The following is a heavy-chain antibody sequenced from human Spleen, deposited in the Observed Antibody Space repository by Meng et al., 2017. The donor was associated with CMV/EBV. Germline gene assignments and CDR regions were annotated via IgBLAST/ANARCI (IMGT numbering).Heavy chain of an antibody. CDR2: ISSRGTYI. Sequence: LTCAASGFTFSTYTMNWVRQAPGKGLEWVSSISSRGTYIYYADSVEGRLTMSRDNAKNSLYLQMNSLRVEDTAVYYCARLTGYSSESYYYYAMDVWGQGTTVTVSS. V-gene: IGHV3-21*01. CDR1: GFTFSTYT. J-gene: IGHJ6*02. CDR3: ARLTGYSSESYYYYAMDV. D-gene: IGHD6-19*01.